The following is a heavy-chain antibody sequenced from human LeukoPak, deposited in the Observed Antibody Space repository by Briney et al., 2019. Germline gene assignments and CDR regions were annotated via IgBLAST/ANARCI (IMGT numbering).Heavy chain of an antibody. CDR2: ISSNGGST. CDR1: GFTFSSYG. J-gene: IGHJ4*02. V-gene: IGHV3-64*01. Sequence: GGSLRLSCAASGFTFSSYGMSWVRQAPGKGLEYVSAISSNGGSTYYANSVKGRFTISRDNSKNTLYLQMGSLRAEDMAVYYCARQDVITTGGVDYWGQGTLVTVSS. CDR3: ARQDVITTGGVDY. D-gene: IGHD3-22*01.